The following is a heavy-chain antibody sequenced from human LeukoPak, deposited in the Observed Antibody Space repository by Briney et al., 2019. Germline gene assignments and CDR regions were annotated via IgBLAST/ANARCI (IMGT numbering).Heavy chain of an antibody. V-gene: IGHV3-13*01. J-gene: IGHJ2*01. Sequence: PGGSLRLSCAASGFTFSSSDMHWVRQATGKGLEWVSAIGRGGDTYYPDSVKGRFIISIENAKNSLYLQMDSLRIGGPGVCDWGREVVAIISSGWYFDLWGRATLVTVSS. D-gene: IGHD2-21*01. CDR3: GREVVAIISSGWYFDL. CDR2: IGRGGDT. CDR1: GFTFSSSD.